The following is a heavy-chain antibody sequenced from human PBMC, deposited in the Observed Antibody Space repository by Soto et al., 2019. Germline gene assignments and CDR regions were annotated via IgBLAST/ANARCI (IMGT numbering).Heavy chain of an antibody. V-gene: IGHV3-7*03. CDR2: IKQDGSET. Sequence: ESGGGLVQPGGSLRLSCAASGFSFSSYWMSWVRQAPGKGLEWVAKIKQDGSETWYVDSVKGRVTFSRDNAKSSLYLQMNSLRAEDTAVYYCARYRYGGYDLDYWGQGTLVTVSS. CDR3: ARYRYGGYDLDY. D-gene: IGHD5-12*01. J-gene: IGHJ4*02. CDR1: GFSFSSYW.